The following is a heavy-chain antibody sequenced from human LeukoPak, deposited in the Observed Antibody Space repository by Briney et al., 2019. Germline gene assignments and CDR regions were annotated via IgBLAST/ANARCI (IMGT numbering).Heavy chain of an antibody. V-gene: IGHV4-59*08. J-gene: IGHJ3*01. Sequence: SETLSLTCSVSDGSITGYYWSWIRQPPGEGLEWIAYVYYTGRTLYNPSLESRVTISVDTSKTQFSLKLTSVTAADTAVYYCARHIPVSYDAFDLWGRGTTVTVSS. CDR1: DGSITGYY. D-gene: IGHD6-19*01. CDR2: VYYTGRT. CDR3: ARHIPVSYDAFDL.